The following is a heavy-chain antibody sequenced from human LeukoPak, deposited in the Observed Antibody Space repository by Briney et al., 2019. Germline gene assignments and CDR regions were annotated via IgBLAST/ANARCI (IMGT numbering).Heavy chain of an antibody. CDR2: IDDGGTGT. CDR3: AKYCGDSSCYAGFDI. CDR1: GFRFSNYV. J-gene: IGHJ4*02. Sequence: PGRYLRLSCAASGFRFSNYVMSWVRQAPGKGLQWVTGIDDGGTGTWYADSVKGRFTISRDNSKSTVYLQMNSLRADDTAIYYCAKYCGDSSCYAGFDIWGQGTLVTVSS. V-gene: IGHV3-23*01. D-gene: IGHD2-15*01.